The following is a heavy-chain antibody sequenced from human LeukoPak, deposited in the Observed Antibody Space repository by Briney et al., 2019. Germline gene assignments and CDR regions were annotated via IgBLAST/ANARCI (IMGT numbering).Heavy chain of an antibody. J-gene: IGHJ4*02. V-gene: IGHV1-69*13. D-gene: IGHD2-2*01. CDR3: AREVYCSSTSCDPDY. CDR2: IIPIFGTA. Sequence: VATVTVCCTASGGTFSSYAISWVRQAPGQGLEWMGGIIPIFGTANCAQKFQGRVTITADESTSTAYMELSSLRSEDTAVYYCAREVYCSSTSCDPDYWGQGTLVTVSS. CDR1: GGTFSSYA.